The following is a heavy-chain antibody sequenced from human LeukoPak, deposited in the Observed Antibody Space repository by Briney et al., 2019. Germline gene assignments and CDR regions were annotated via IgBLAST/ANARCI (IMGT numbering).Heavy chain of an antibody. J-gene: IGHJ6*02. V-gene: IGHV3-74*01. CDR3: ARHPNRIIVATSPDDYYGMDV. CDR2: INSDGSTT. D-gene: IGHD5-12*01. Sequence: GGSLRLSCAASGFTFNDYWMHWVRQAPGKGLVWVSRINSDGSTTRYADSVKGRFTISRDNAKNTLYLQMNSLRAEDTAVYYCARHPNRIIVATSPDDYYGMDVWGQGTTVTVSS. CDR1: GFTFNDYW.